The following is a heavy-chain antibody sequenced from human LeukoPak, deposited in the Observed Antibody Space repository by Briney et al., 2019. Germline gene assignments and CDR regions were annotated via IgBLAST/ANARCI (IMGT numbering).Heavy chain of an antibody. CDR3: ARGVRFWSGYLEAFDI. J-gene: IGHJ3*02. D-gene: IGHD3-3*01. CDR1: GGSISSYY. V-gene: IGHV4-59*01. CDR2: IYYSGST. Sequence: PSETLSLICTVSGGSISSYYWSWIRQPPGKGLEWIGYIYYSGSTNYNPSLKSRVTISVDTSKNQFSLKLSSVTAADTAVYYCARGVRFWSGYLEAFDIWGQGTMVTVSS.